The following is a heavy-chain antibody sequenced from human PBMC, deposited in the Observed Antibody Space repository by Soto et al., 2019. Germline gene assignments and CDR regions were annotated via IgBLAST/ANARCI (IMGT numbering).Heavy chain of an antibody. V-gene: IGHV3-33*08. D-gene: IGHD2-15*01. CDR3: ARDFLNCSGGSCYPIYFDY. CDR2: IWYDGSNK. CDR1: GFTFSSYA. J-gene: IGHJ4*02. Sequence: GGSLRLSCAASGFTFSSYAMHWVRQAPGKGLEWVAVIWYDGSNKYYADSVKGRFTISRNNSKNTLYLQMNSLRAEDTAVYYCARDFLNCSGGSCYPIYFDYWGQGTLVTVSS.